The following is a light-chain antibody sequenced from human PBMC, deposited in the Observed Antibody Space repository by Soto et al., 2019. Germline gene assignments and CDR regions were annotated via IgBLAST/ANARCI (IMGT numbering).Light chain of an antibody. CDR3: ISYSASSTPYV. V-gene: IGLV2-14*01. CDR2: EVY. CDR1: SSDIAYYNY. J-gene: IGLJ1*01. Sequence: QSALAQPASVSGSPGQSITISCTATSSDIAYYNYVSWYQHHPGKAPKLIIYEVYNRPSGVSNRFSGSKSGDTASLSISGLQAEDEADYYCISYSASSTPYVFGTGTKVTVL.